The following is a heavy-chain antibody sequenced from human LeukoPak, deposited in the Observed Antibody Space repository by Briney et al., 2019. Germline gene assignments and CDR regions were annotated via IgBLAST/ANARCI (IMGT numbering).Heavy chain of an antibody. D-gene: IGHD3-22*01. J-gene: IGHJ4*02. V-gene: IGHV5-51*01. CDR2: IYPGDSDT. Sequence: GESLKISCKGSGYSFTSYWIGWVRQMPGKGLEWLGIIYPGDSDTRYSPSFQGQVTISAHKSISTAYLQWSSLKASDTAMYYCARLMGSSGYLYYCDYWGQGTLVTVSS. CDR3: ARLMGSSGYLYYCDY. CDR1: GYSFTSYW.